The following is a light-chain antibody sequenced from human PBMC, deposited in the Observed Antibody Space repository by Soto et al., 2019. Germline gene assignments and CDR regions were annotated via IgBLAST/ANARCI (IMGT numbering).Light chain of an antibody. J-gene: IGKJ4*01. CDR2: LGS. Sequence: DIVMTQSPLSLPVTPGEPASISCRSSQSLLHSNGYNYLGWYLQKPGQSPQLLIYLGSSRASGVPDRFSGRGSGAGFTLKISRVEAEDVGLYYCMEALQSPLTFGGGTKVEIK. CDR3: MEALQSPLT. V-gene: IGKV2-28*01. CDR1: QSLLHSNGYNY.